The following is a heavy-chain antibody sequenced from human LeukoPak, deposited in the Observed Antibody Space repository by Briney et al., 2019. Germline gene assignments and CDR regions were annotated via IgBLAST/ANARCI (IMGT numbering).Heavy chain of an antibody. V-gene: IGHV4-34*01. J-gene: IGHJ5*02. CDR2: INHSGST. CDR1: GGSFSGYY. CDR3: AGGRRLWFGELFYNWFDP. D-gene: IGHD3-10*01. Sequence: SETLSLTCAVYGGSFSGYYWSWIRQPPGKGLEWIGEINHSGSTNYNPSLKSRVTISVDTSKNQFSLKLSSVTAADTAVYYCAGGRRLWFGELFYNWFDPWGQGTLVTVSS.